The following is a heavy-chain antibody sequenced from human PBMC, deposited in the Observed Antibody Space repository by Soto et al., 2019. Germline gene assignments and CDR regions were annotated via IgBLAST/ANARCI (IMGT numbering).Heavy chain of an antibody. CDR3: AKGALRNFGVVIQYTNWFDP. D-gene: IGHD3-3*01. Sequence: ASVKVSCKASGYTFTSYAMHWVRQAPGQRLEWMGWINAGNGNTKYSQKFQGRVTITRDTSASTAYMELSSLRSEDTAVYYCAKGALRNFGVVIQYTNWFDPWGQGTLVTVSS. J-gene: IGHJ5*02. CDR2: INAGNGNT. V-gene: IGHV1-3*01. CDR1: GYTFTSYA.